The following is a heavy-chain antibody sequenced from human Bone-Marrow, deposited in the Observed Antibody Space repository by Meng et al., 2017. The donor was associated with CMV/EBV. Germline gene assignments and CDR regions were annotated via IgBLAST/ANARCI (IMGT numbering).Heavy chain of an antibody. CDR2: ISYDGSNK. CDR1: GFTFSSYA. Sequence: GESLKISCAASGFTFSSYAMHWVRQAPGKGLEWVAVISYDGSNKYSADSVKGRFTISRDNSKNTLYQQMNSLRAEDTAVPYCARIRSHYGSEYYYNDVFDIWGQGTMVTVSS. D-gene: IGHD3-10*01. J-gene: IGHJ3*02. V-gene: IGHV3-30-3*01. CDR3: ARIRSHYGSEYYYNDVFDI.